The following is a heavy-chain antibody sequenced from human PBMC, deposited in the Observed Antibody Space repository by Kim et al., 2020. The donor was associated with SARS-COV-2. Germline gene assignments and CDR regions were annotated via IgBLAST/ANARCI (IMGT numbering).Heavy chain of an antibody. V-gene: IGHV1-69*01. CDR3: AGSSTSSPWFDP. J-gene: IGHJ5*02. D-gene: IGHD2-2*01. Sequence: NYAQKFQGRVTITADESTSTAYMELSSLRSEDTAVYYCAGSSTSSPWFDPWGQGTLVTVSS.